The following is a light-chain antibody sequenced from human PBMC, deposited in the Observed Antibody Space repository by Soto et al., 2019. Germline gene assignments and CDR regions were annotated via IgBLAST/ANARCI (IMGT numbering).Light chain of an antibody. CDR3: QQSYSTPYT. J-gene: IGKJ2*01. CDR1: ESISSY. CDR2: AAS. Sequence: DIQMTQSPSSLSASLGDRVTITCRVSESISSYLNWYQQKPGKAPNLLIYAASSLQSGVPSRFSGRGSGTDFTLTISSLQPEDFATYYCQQSYSTPYTFGQGTKLEIK. V-gene: IGKV1-39*01.